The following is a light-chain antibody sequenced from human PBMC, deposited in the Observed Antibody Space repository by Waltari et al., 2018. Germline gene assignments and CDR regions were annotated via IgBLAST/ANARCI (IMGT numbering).Light chain of an antibody. J-gene: IGKJ4*01. Sequence: DIHMTQSPSSLSASVGDRVTITCRASQSISSYLNWYQQKPGKAPKRLIYAASSLQSGVPSRFSGSGSGTDFTLTISSLQPEDFATYYCQQSYSTPPTFGGGTKVEIK. CDR1: QSISSY. V-gene: IGKV1-39*01. CDR2: AAS. CDR3: QQSYSTPPT.